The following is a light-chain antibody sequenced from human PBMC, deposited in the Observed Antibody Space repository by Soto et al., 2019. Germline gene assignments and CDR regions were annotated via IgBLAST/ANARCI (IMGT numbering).Light chain of an antibody. Sequence: EIVMTQSPATLSVSPGERATLSCRASQSVSSNLAWYQQKPGQAPRLLIDGASTRATGIPARFSGSGSGTEFTHTISSLQSEDFAVYYCQQYNNWPQGAFGQGTKVEIK. V-gene: IGKV3-15*01. CDR3: QQYNNWPQGA. J-gene: IGKJ1*01. CDR1: QSVSSN. CDR2: GAS.